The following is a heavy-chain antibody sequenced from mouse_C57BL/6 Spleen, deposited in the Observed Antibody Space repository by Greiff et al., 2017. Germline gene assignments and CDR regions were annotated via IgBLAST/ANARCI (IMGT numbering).Heavy chain of an antibody. D-gene: IGHD1-1*01. CDR2: IDPSDSYT. CDR3: AREITTVVATERSWYFDV. J-gene: IGHJ1*03. CDR1: GYTFTSYW. Sequence: VQLQQPGAELVMPGASVKLSCKASGYTFTSYWMHWVKQRPGQGLEWIGEIDPSDSYTNYNQKFKGKSTLTVDKSSSTAYMQLSSLTSEDSAVYYCAREITTVVATERSWYFDVWGTGTTVTVSS. V-gene: IGHV1-69*01.